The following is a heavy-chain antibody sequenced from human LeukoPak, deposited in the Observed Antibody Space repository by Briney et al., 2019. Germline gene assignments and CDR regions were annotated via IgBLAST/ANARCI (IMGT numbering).Heavy chain of an antibody. Sequence: PGGSLRLSCAASGFTVSSNYMSWVRQAPGKGLEWVSVIYSGGSTYYADSVKGRFTISRDNSKNTLYLQMNSLRAEDTAVYYCASHCSSTSCYSGEHWGQGTLVTVSS. CDR3: ASHCSSTSCYSGEH. CDR2: IYSGGST. J-gene: IGHJ4*02. CDR1: GFTVSSNY. V-gene: IGHV3-53*01. D-gene: IGHD2-2*02.